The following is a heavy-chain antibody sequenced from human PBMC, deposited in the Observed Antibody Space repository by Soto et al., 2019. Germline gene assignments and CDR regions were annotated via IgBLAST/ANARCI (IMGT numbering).Heavy chain of an antibody. J-gene: IGHJ4*02. CDR2: IKSKTDGGTT. Sequence: GGSLRLSCVASGFTFDNAWMNWVRQAPGKGLEWVGRIKSKTDGGTTDYAALVKGRFTISRDDSKTTLYLQMNGLKTEDTAVDYCTTAENYYDSSSFDYWGQGTLVTVSS. CDR3: TTAENYYDSSSFDY. CDR1: GFTFDNAW. D-gene: IGHD3-22*01. V-gene: IGHV3-15*01.